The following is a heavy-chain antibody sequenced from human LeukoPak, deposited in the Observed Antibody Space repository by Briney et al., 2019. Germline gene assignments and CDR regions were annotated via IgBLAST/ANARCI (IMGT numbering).Heavy chain of an antibody. J-gene: IGHJ6*03. D-gene: IGHD2-15*01. V-gene: IGHV3-64*01. CDR3: ARGDADCSGGSCYSSYYYYMDV. CDR1: GFTFSSYA. Sequence: PGGSLRLSCAASGFTFSSYAMHWVRQAPGKGLEYVSAISSNGGSTYYANSVKGRFTISRDNSKNTLYLQMCSLRAEDMAVYYCARGDADCSGGSCYSSYYYYMDVWGKGTTVTVSS. CDR2: ISSNGGST.